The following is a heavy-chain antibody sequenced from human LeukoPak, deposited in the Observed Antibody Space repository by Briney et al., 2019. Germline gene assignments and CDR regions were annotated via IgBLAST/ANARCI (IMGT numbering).Heavy chain of an antibody. Sequence: SETLSLTCTVSSGSISTSNYYWSWIRQPPGKGLEWIGEINPGGRTNYNPSLKSRVTISVDTSKNQFSLKLTSVTAADTAVYYCAREYYGSSGYYNDYWGQGALVTVSS. CDR1: SGSISTSNYY. V-gene: IGHV4-39*07. D-gene: IGHD3-22*01. J-gene: IGHJ4*02. CDR2: INPGGRT. CDR3: AREYYGSSGYYNDY.